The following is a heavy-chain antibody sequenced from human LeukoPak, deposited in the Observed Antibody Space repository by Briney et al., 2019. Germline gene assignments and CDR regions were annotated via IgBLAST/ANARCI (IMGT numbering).Heavy chain of an antibody. CDR2: FDPEDGET. V-gene: IGHV1-24*01. D-gene: IGHD6-19*01. CDR1: GYTLTELS. Sequence: ASVMVSCKVSGYTLTELSMHWVRQAPGKGLEWMGGFDPEDGETIYAQKFQGRVTMTEDTSTDTAYMELSSLRSEDTAVYYCATVGGSGWYDFDYWGQGTLVTVSS. J-gene: IGHJ4*02. CDR3: ATVGGSGWYDFDY.